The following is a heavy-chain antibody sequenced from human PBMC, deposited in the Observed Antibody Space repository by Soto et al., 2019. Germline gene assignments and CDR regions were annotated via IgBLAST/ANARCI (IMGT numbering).Heavy chain of an antibody. CDR3: AKDRLGGNFDY. CDR2: GGST. J-gene: IGHJ4*02. Sequence: GGSTYYADSVKGRFTISRDNSKNTLYLQMNSLRVEDTAVYYCAKDRLGGNFDYWGQGTQVTVSS. V-gene: IGHV3-23*01.